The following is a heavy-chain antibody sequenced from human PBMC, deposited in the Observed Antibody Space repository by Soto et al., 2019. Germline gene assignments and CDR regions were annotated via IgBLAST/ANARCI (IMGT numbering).Heavy chain of an antibody. D-gene: IGHD5-18*01. Sequence: QAQLVESGGGVVQPGRSLRLSCAASGFAFSSYGMHWVRQAPGTGLEWVAVISYDGSLQHYADSVKGRFTTSRDNSKNTVLLHMSSLRAEDTAVYYCVSDRGYGHASVPYSWGQGTLVSVSS. J-gene: IGHJ4*02. V-gene: IGHV3-30*03. CDR1: GFAFSSYG. CDR2: ISYDGSLQ. CDR3: VSDRGYGHASVPYS.